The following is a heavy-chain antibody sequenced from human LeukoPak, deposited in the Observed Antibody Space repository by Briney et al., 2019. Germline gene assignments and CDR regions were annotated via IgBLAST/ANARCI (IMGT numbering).Heavy chain of an antibody. CDR3: ARDVGYTTGPYYYDSSGYDH. J-gene: IGHJ4*02. CDR2: IYPSGST. D-gene: IGHD3-22*01. CDR1: GGSISGGRYY. Sequence: SQTLSLTCSVSGGSISGGRYYWNWIRQPAGRALEWIGRIYPSGSTNYNTSLKSRVTISVDTYKNQFSLKLSSVTAADTAVYYCARDVGYTTGPYYYDSSGYDHWGQGTLVTVSS. V-gene: IGHV4-61*02.